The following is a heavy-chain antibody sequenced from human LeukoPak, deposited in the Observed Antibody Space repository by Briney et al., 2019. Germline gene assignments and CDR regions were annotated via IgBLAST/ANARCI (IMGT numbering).Heavy chain of an antibody. CDR2: IYSGGST. CDR3: AREGNTGSQEGMDV. CDR1: GFTVSSNH. Sequence: GGSLRLSCAASGFTVSSNHMSWVRQAPGKGLEWVSVIYSGGSTYYAVSVKGRFTISRDSSKNMLYLQMNSLRAEDTAVYYCAREGNTGSQEGMDVWGQGTTVTVSS. J-gene: IGHJ6*02. D-gene: IGHD1-26*01. V-gene: IGHV3-53*01.